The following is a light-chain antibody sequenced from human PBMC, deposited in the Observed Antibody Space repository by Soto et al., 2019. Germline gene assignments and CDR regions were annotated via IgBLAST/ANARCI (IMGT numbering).Light chain of an antibody. CDR2: GAS. CDR1: QSVSRY. J-gene: IGKJ1*01. V-gene: IGKV3-15*01. CDR3: QQYNNWPKM. Sequence: EIVLTQSPATLSLSPGERATLSCRASQSVSRYLAWYQQKPGQAPRLLIYGASTRATGLPARFSGSGSGTEFTLTISSLQSEDFAVYYCQQYNNWPKMFGQGTKVEIK.